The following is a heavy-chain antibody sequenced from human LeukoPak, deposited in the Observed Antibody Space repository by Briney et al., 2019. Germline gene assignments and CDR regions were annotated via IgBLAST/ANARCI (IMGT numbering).Heavy chain of an antibody. CDR1: GDSIGSHY. Sequence: SQTLSLTCTVSGDSIGSHYCSWIRHPPGKRLGWNGYIFYVGSTNYNPSLKGRVTISVDTSKNQFSLKLNSVTAADPAVYYCARDYYDSRGEAFDIWGQGTMVTVSS. D-gene: IGHD3-22*01. V-gene: IGHV4-59*11. CDR3: ARDYYDSRGEAFDI. J-gene: IGHJ3*02. CDR2: IFYVGST.